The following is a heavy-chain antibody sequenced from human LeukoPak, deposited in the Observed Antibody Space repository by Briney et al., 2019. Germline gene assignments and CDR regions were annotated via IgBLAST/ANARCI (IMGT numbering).Heavy chain of an antibody. V-gene: IGHV1-2*02. CDR2: INPNSGGT. CDR3: ARVRYYDSSGYYCPLFDY. J-gene: IGHJ4*02. D-gene: IGHD3-22*01. CDR1: GYTFTGYY. Sequence: GASVKVSCKASGYTFTGYYMRWVRQAPGQGLEWMGWINPNSGGTNYAQKFQGRVTMTRDTSISTAYMELSRLRSDDTAVYYCARVRYYDSSGYYCPLFDYWGQGTLVTVSS.